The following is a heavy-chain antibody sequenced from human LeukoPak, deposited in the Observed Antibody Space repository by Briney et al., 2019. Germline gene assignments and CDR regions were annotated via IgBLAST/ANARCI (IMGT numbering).Heavy chain of an antibody. CDR1: GFTFSSYW. J-gene: IGHJ4*02. D-gene: IGHD3-22*01. CDR2: IKQDGSEK. CDR3: ARDRMYYYDSSGYFF. Sequence: GGSLRLSCAASGFTFSSYWMSWVRQAPGKGLEWVANIKQDGSEKYYVDSVKGRFTISRDNAKNSLYLQMNSLTAQDTAVYYCARDRMYYYDSSGYFFWGQGTLVTVSS. V-gene: IGHV3-7*01.